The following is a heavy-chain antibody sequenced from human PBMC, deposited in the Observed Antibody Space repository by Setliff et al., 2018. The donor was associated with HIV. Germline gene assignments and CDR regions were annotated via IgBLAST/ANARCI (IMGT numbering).Heavy chain of an antibody. V-gene: IGHV4-31*03. D-gene: IGHD1-7*01. CDR2: IYYSGST. Sequence: PSETLSLTCTVSGGSVSSGGYYWSWIRQYPGKGLEWIGYIYYSGSTYYNPSLKSRVTISVDKSNNQFSLNLTSVTAADTAVYYCATNRVGNYPLDYWGRGTLVTVSS. CDR3: ATNRVGNYPLDY. J-gene: IGHJ4*02. CDR1: GGSVSSGGYY.